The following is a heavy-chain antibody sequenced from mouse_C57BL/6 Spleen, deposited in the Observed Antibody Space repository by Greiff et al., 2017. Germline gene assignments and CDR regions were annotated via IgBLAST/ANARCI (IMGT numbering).Heavy chain of an antibody. V-gene: IGHV2-5*01. CDR2: IWRGGST. D-gene: IGHD4-1*01. Sequence: VKLMESGPGLVQPSQSLSITCTVSGFSLTSYGVHWVRQSPGKGLEWLGVIWRGGSTDYNAAFMSRLSITKDNSKSQVFFKMNSLQADDTAIYYCAKTLTGTHYYAMDYWGQGTSVTVSS. J-gene: IGHJ4*01. CDR1: GFSLTSYG. CDR3: AKTLTGTHYYAMDY.